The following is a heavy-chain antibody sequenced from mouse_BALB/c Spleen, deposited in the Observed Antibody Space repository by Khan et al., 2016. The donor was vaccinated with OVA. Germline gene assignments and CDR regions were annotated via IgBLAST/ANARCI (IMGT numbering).Heavy chain of an antibody. CDR3: AALCGSPFAF. J-gene: IGHJ3*01. CDR2: IDPPNDDS. CDR1: GFNIKDTY. V-gene: IGHV14-3*02. D-gene: IGHD1-1*02. Sequence: EVQLQESGAELVKPGASVKLSCSASGFNIKDTYIHWMKQRPEQGLEWIGRIDPPNDDSKYGPKFQAKATLTADTSSNTAYLQLSSLTSADTAVYYCAALCGSPFAFWGQGTLVSVSA.